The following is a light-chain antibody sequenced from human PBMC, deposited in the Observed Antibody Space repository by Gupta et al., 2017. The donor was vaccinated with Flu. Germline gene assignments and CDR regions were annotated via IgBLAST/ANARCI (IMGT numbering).Light chain of an antibody. CDR2: DAS. CDR1: QDISNF. Sequence: DIQMTQSPSSLSASVGDRVTITCQASQDISNFLNWYHQKPGKAPNLLIYDASKVDRGVPSRFSGSGSGTDFSFTINSLQPEDVGTYYCQHEDSLPDTFGHGTKVDVK. V-gene: IGKV1-33*01. CDR3: QHEDSLPDT. J-gene: IGKJ3*01.